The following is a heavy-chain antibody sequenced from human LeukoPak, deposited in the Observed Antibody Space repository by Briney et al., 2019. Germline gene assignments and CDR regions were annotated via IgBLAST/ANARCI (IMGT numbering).Heavy chain of an antibody. CDR1: GGSISSGSYY. Sequence: SQTLSLTCTVSGGSISSGSYYWSWIRQPAGKGLEWIGRISTSGSTNYNPSLRSRVTISVDTSKNQFSLRLSSVTAADTVVYYCARAEYYYDSGTYNYHYHGMDVWGQGTTVTVSS. CDR2: ISTSGST. V-gene: IGHV4-61*02. J-gene: IGHJ6*02. D-gene: IGHD3-22*01. CDR3: ARAEYYYDSGTYNYHYHGMDV.